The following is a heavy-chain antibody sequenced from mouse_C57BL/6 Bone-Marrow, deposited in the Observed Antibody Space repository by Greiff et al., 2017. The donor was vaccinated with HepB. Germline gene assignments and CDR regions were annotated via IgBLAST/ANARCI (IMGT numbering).Heavy chain of an antibody. V-gene: IGHV14-3*01. CDR2: IDPANGNT. Sequence: EVQLQQSVAELVRPGASVKLSCTASGFNIKNTYMHWVKQRPEQGLEWIGRIDPANGNTKYAPKFQGKATITADTSSNTAYLQLSSLTSKDTAIYYCARAIYYGYDVEAWFAYWGQGTLVTVSA. J-gene: IGHJ3*01. CDR1: GFNIKNTY. CDR3: ARAIYYGYDVEAWFAY. D-gene: IGHD2-2*01.